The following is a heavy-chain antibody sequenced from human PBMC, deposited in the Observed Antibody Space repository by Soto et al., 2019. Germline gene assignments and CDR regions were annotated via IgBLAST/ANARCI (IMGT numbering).Heavy chain of an antibody. CDR1: GGSVSSDSYY. D-gene: IGHD6-13*01. V-gene: IGHV4-61*01. J-gene: IGHJ4*02. CDR3: ERIRGQQVIHLDH. Sequence: QVHLQESGPGLVKPSETLSLTCTVSGGSVSSDSYYWSWVRQPPGKGLEWIGYIYYSGRTTDNPPLTSRDAILVDTCKNPFSLTVSSVNAAVTAEYSGERIRGQQVIHLDHWFQCSQVTVSS. CDR2: IYYSGRT.